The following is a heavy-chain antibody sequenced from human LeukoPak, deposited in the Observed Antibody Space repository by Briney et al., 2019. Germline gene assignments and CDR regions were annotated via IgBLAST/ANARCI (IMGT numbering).Heavy chain of an antibody. CDR2: ISGSGGST. Sequence: GGSLRLSCAASGFTFSSYAMSWVRQAPGKGLEWVSAISGSGGSTYYADSVKGRFTISRDNSKNTLYLQMNGLRAEDTAVYYCAKERRDYYDSSGSGFDPWGQGTLVTVSS. J-gene: IGHJ5*02. D-gene: IGHD3-22*01. V-gene: IGHV3-23*01. CDR3: AKERRDYYDSSGSGFDP. CDR1: GFTFSSYA.